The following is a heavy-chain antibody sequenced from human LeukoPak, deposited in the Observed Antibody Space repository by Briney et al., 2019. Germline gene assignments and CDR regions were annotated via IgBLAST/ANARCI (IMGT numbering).Heavy chain of an antibody. J-gene: IGHJ5*02. CDR3: ARCRSPEGRWFDP. Sequence: PSETLSLTCAVSGYSISSGYYWAWIRQPPGKALEWIGSIYHSGSTYYNPSLKSRVTISADTSKTQFSLKLSSVTAADTAVYYCARCRSPEGRWFDPWGQGTLVTVSS. CDR2: IYHSGST. CDR1: GYSISSGYY. V-gene: IGHV4-38-2*01. D-gene: IGHD6-6*01.